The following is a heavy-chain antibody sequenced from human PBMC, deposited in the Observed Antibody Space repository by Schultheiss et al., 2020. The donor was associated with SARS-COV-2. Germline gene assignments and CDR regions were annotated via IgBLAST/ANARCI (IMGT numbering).Heavy chain of an antibody. J-gene: IGHJ6*03. V-gene: IGHV4-34*01. CDR1: GGSISSYY. Sequence: SQTLSLTCAVYGGSISSYYWGWIRQPPGKGLEWIGEINHSGSTNYNPSLKSRVTISVDTSKNQFSLKLSSVTAADTAVYYCARGYDFWSGRYYYMDVWGKGTTVTVSS. CDR3: ARGYDFWSGRYYYMDV. D-gene: IGHD3-3*01. CDR2: INHSGST.